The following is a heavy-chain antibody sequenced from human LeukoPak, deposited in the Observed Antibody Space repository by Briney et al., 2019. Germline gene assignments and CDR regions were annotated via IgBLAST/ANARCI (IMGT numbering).Heavy chain of an antibody. CDR3: ARGRSYDFWSGYYTDHNWFDP. CDR1: GYTFTSYD. CDR2: MNPNSGNT. Sequence: ASVKVSCKASGYTFTSYDINWVRQATGQGLEWMGCMNPNSGNTGYAQKFQGRVTITRNTSISTAYMELSSLRSEDTAVYYCARGRSYDFWSGYYTDHNWFDPWGQGTLVTVSS. J-gene: IGHJ5*02. D-gene: IGHD3-3*01. V-gene: IGHV1-8*03.